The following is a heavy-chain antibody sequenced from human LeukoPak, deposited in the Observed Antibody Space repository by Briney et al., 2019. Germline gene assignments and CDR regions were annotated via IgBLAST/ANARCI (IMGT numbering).Heavy chain of an antibody. J-gene: IGHJ6*02. Sequence: GGSLRLSCAASGFTFSRLWMHWVRQAPGKGLVWVSRINADGSNTIYADSVKGRFTISRDNAKNTLYLQMNSLRAEDTAVYYCAREALNMYYGMDVWGQGTTITVSS. V-gene: IGHV3-74*01. CDR3: AREALNMYYGMDV. CDR1: GFTFSRLW. CDR2: INADGSNT. D-gene: IGHD1/OR15-1a*01.